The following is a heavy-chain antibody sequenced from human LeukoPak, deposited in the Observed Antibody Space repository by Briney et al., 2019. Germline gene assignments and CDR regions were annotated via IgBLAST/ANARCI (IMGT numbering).Heavy chain of an antibody. D-gene: IGHD6-19*01. V-gene: IGHV4-61*01. CDR3: ARQVYSSGWYSWFDP. CDR1: GDSISSGHYY. Sequence: PSETLSLTCTVSGDSISSGHYYWSWIRQPPGKGLEWIGYIYYSGSTNYNPSLKSRVTISVDTSKNQFSLKLSSVTAADTAVYYCARQVYSSGWYSWFDPWGQGTLVTVSS. J-gene: IGHJ5*02. CDR2: IYYSGST.